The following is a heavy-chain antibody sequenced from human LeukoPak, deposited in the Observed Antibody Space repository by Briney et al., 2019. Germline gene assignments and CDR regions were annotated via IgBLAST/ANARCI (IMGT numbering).Heavy chain of an antibody. CDR3: ARDIRFLEWLGGFDP. CDR2: ISSSSSYI. J-gene: IGHJ5*02. V-gene: IGHV3-21*01. Sequence: GGSLRLSCAASGFTFSSYSMNWVRQAPGKGLEWVSSISSSSSYIYYADSVKGRFTISRDNAKNSLYLQMNSLRAEDTAVYYCARDIRFLEWLGGFDPWGQGTLVTVSS. D-gene: IGHD3-3*01. CDR1: GFTFSSYS.